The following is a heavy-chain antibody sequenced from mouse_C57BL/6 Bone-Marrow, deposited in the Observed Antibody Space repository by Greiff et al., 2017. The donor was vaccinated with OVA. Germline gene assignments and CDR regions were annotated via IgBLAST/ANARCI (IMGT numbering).Heavy chain of an antibody. V-gene: IGHV5-6*01. Sequence: EVQGVESGGDLVKPGGSLKLSCAASGFTFSSYGMSWVRQTPDKRLEWVATISSGGSYTYYPDTVKERFPFSSDNAKNTLYLQMSSMKSEDTAMYYCAISLFTTVVAAADCWGKGTTLTVAS. J-gene: IGHJ2*01. CDR1: GFTFSSYG. CDR3: AISLFTTVVAAADC. CDR2: ISSGGSYT. D-gene: IGHD1-1*01.